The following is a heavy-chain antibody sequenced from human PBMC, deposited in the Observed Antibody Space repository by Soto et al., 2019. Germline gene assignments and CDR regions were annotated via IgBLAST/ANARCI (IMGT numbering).Heavy chain of an antibody. CDR2: IIPIFGTA. V-gene: IGHV1-69*13. CDR3: ARETNYYDSSGYYYVSGFDY. CDR1: GGTFSSYA. J-gene: IGHJ4*02. Sequence: SVKLSCKPSGGTFSSYAISWVRQAPGQGLEWMGGIIPIFGTANYAQKFQGRVTITADESTSTAYMELSSLRSEDTAVYYCARETNYYDSSGYYYVSGFDYWGQGTLVTVSS. D-gene: IGHD3-22*01.